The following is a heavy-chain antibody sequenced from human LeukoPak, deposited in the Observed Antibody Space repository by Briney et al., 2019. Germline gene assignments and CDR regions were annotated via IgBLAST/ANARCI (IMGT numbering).Heavy chain of an antibody. CDR2: IYYSGSA. CDR3: ARAVVPAVIPPWDWYFDL. V-gene: IGHV4-30-4*01. CDR1: GGSISSGDYY. D-gene: IGHD2-2*02. Sequence: SETLSLTCTVSGGSISSGDYYWSWIRQPPGKGLEWIGYIYYSGSAYYNPSLKSRVTISVDTSKNQFSLKLSSVTAADTAVYYCARAVVPAVIPPWDWYFDLWGRGTLVTVSS. J-gene: IGHJ2*01.